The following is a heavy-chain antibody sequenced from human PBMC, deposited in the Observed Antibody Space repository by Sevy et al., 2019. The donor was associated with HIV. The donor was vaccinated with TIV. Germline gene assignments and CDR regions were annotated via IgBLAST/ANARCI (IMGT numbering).Heavy chain of an antibody. CDR3: ARDRAAGSGAFWARHWFDP. J-gene: IGHJ5*02. CDR1: GFIFSNYA. D-gene: IGHD2-15*01. Sequence: GGSLRLSCAASGFIFSNYAMHWVRQAPGKGLEWVAVISQDGNSEYSADSVKGRFTISRDNSKNTLYLQMNSLRAEDTAVFYCARDRAAGSGAFWARHWFDPWGQGTLVTVSS. CDR2: ISQDGNSE. V-gene: IGHV3-30-3*01.